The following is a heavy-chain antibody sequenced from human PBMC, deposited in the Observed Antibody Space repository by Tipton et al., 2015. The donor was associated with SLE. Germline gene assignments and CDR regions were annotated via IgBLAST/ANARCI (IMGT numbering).Heavy chain of an antibody. D-gene: IGHD1-26*01. CDR1: GGSISSYY. V-gene: IGHV4-59*08. Sequence: TLSLTCTVSGGSISSYYWSWIRQPPGKGLEWIGYIYYSGSTNYNPSLKSRVTISVDTSKNQFSLKLTSLTVADTAVYYCARSWSGRREFDYWGPGTLVTVSS. CDR3: ARSWSGRREFDY. CDR2: IYYSGST. J-gene: IGHJ4*02.